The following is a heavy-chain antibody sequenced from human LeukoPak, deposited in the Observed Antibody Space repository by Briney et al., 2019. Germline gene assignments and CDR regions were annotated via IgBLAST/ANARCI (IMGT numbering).Heavy chain of an antibody. Sequence: PSQTLSLTCTVSGGSISSGSYYWSWIRQPAGKGLEWIGRIYTSGSTNYNPSLKSRVTISVDTSKNQFSLKLSSVTAADTAVYYCAREGPIGTGFLEWFPPDYWGQGTLVTVSS. CDR3: AREGPIGTGFLEWFPPDY. J-gene: IGHJ4*02. CDR2: IYTSGST. D-gene: IGHD3-3*01. V-gene: IGHV4-61*02. CDR1: GGSISSGSYY.